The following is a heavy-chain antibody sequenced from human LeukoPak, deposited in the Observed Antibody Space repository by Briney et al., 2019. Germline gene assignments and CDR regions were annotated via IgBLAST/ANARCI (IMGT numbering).Heavy chain of an antibody. CDR3: ARVSDYDYVWGSYRPGVFDY. CDR2: IYYSGST. V-gene: IGHV4-59*01. J-gene: IGHJ4*02. Sequence: SETLSLTCTVSGGSISSYYWSWIRQPPGKGLEWIGYIYYSGSTNYNPSLKSRVTISVDTSKNQFSLKLSSVTAADTAVYYCARVSDYDYVWGSYRPGVFDYWGQGTLVTVSS. CDR1: GGSISSYY. D-gene: IGHD3-16*02.